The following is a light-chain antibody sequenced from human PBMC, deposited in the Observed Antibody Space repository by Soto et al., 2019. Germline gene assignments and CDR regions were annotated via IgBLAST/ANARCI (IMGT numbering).Light chain of an antibody. CDR3: SSYTSSHTYV. Sequence: QSVLTQPASVSGSPGQSITVSCTGTSSDVGGYNYVTWYQQHPGKAPKLMIYEVSNRPSGVSNRFSGSKSGNTASLTISGLQAEDEADYFCSSYTSSHTYVFGSGTKRTGL. CDR1: SSDVGGYNY. CDR2: EVS. J-gene: IGLJ1*01. V-gene: IGLV2-14*01.